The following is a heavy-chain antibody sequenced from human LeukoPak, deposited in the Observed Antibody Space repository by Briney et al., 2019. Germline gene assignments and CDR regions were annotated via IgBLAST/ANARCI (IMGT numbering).Heavy chain of an antibody. Sequence: PGRSLRLSCVASGFTFSSYGMHWVRQAPGEGLEWVAVISDDGSKKYYVDSVKGRFTISRDNSKNTLYLQMNSLRAEDTAVYYCAKGPDSGYYRLYYFDYWGQGTLVTVSS. CDR2: ISDDGSKK. CDR1: GFTFSSYG. CDR3: AKGPDSGYYRLYYFDY. J-gene: IGHJ4*02. V-gene: IGHV3-30*18. D-gene: IGHD3-22*01.